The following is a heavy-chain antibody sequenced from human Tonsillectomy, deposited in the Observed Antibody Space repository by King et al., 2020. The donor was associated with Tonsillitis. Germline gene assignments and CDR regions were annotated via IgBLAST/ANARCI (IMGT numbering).Heavy chain of an antibody. CDR1: GGSISSYY. D-gene: IGHD4-17*01. V-gene: IGHV4-59*01. J-gene: IGHJ4*02. CDR3: AADGDSYGLYY. CDR2: IYYSGST. Sequence: VQLQESGPGLVKPSETLSLTCTVSGGSISSYYWSWIRQPPGKGLEWIGYIYYSGSTNYNPSLKSRVTISVDTSKNQFSLKLSSVTAADTAVYYCAADGDSYGLYYWGQGTLVTVSS.